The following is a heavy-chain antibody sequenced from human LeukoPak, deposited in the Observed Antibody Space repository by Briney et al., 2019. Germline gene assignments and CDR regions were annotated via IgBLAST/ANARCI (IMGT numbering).Heavy chain of an antibody. J-gene: IGHJ5*02. Sequence: PGGSLRLSCAVFGFTVSSDFMSWVRQAPGKGLEWVSVIYSGGTTYYADSVKGRFTISRDNSKNTLYLQMNSLRSEDTAVYYCARLLYASLYNWFDPWGQGTLVTVSS. V-gene: IGHV3-66*01. D-gene: IGHD2-2*02. CDR3: ARLLYASLYNWFDP. CDR1: GFTVSSDF. CDR2: IYSGGTT.